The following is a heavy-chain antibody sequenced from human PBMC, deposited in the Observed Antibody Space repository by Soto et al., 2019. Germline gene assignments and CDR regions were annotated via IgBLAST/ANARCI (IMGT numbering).Heavy chain of an antibody. D-gene: IGHD3-3*01. CDR3: AAVTYYDFWSGSYFDP. CDR1: GFTFTSSA. V-gene: IGHV1-58*02. Sequence: ASVKVSCKASGFTFTSSAMQWVRQARGQRLEWIGWIVVGSGNTNYAQKFQERVTITRDMSTSTAYMELSSLRSEDTAVYYCAAVTYYDFWSGSYFDPWGQGTLVTVSS. J-gene: IGHJ5*02. CDR2: IVVGSGNT.